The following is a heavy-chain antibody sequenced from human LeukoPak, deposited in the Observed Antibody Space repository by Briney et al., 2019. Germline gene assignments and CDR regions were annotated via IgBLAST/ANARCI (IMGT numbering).Heavy chain of an antibody. Sequence: GASVKVSCKASGYTFTSYYMHWVRQAPGQGLEWMGIINPSGGSTSYAQKFQGSVTMTRDTSTSTVYMELSSLRSEDTAVYYCASQTSGYCSGGSCYSYRTIYYYGMDVWGQGTTVTVSS. J-gene: IGHJ6*02. CDR1: GYTFTSYY. CDR3: ASQTSGYCSGGSCYSYRTIYYYGMDV. D-gene: IGHD2-15*01. V-gene: IGHV1-46*01. CDR2: INPSGGST.